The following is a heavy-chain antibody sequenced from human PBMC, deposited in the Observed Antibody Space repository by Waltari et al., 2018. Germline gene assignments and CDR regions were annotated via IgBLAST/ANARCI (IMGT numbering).Heavy chain of an antibody. CDR1: GGTFSSYA. CDR3: ALSEGATKGWFDP. CDR2: IIPICVTA. Sequence: QVQLVHSGAEVKKPGSSVKVSCKASGGTFSSYAISWVRQAPGQGLEWMGRIIPICVTANYAQKFQGRVTITADKSTSTAYMELSSLRSEDTAVYYCALSEGATKGWFDPWGQGTLVTVSS. J-gene: IGHJ5*02. V-gene: IGHV1-69*14. D-gene: IGHD1-26*01.